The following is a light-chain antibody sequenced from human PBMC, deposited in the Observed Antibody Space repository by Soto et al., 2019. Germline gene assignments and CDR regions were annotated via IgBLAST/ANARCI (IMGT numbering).Light chain of an antibody. CDR3: QQRSNWPIT. V-gene: IGKV3-11*01. J-gene: IGKJ5*01. Sequence: EIVLTQSPATLSLSPGERATLSCRASQSVRSYLAWSQQNPGPAPRLLSEDASHRATGIPARVSGSGAGTDFTLTSSSLEPEDFAVYDCQQRSNWPITVGQGTRLEIK. CDR2: DAS. CDR1: QSVRSY.